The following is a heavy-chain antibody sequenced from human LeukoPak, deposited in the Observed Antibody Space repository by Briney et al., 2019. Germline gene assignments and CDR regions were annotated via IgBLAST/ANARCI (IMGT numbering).Heavy chain of an antibody. CDR1: GGSISSYY. Sequence: SETLSLTCTVSGGSISSYYWSWIRQPPGKGLEWIGYIYYSGSTNYNPSLKSRVTISVDTSKNQFSLKLSSVTAADTAVYYCARFIEGKSYYYGMDVWGQGTTVTVSS. J-gene: IGHJ6*02. CDR2: IYYSGST. CDR3: ARFIEGKSYYYGMDV. V-gene: IGHV4-59*01. D-gene: IGHD3-16*02.